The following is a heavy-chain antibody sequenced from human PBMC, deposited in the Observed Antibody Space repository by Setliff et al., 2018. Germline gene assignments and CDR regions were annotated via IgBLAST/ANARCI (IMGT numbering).Heavy chain of an antibody. J-gene: IGHJ3*02. Sequence: PSETLSLTCTTSGGFTSSFYWSWIRQAPGKGLEWIGYVDHSGSTNFSPSLKSRGTISVDTSKNQFSLILRSVTAADTAVYYCARGRMRGSCSGPSCTYDPFDIWGQGTPVTVSS. V-gene: IGHV4-59*12. CDR2: VDHSGST. D-gene: IGHD2-2*01. CDR1: GGFTSSFY. CDR3: ARGRMRGSCSGPSCTYDPFDI.